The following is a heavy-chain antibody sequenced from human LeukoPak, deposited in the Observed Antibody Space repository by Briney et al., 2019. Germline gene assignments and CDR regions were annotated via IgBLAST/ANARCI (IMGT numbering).Heavy chain of an antibody. Sequence: GASVKVSCKASGYTFTSYGINWVRQAPGQGLEWMGWISAYNGNTNYAQKPQRRVTMTTDTSTSTAYMELRSLGSDDTAVYYCARVHPCCSRTSCYFHWGQGTLVTVSS. CDR2: ISAYNGNT. V-gene: IGHV1-18*01. J-gene: IGHJ4*02. CDR1: GYTFTSYG. CDR3: ARVHPCCSRTSCYFH. D-gene: IGHD2-2*01.